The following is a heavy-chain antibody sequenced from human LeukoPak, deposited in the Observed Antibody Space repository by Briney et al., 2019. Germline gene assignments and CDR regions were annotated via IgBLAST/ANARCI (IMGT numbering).Heavy chain of an antibody. CDR1: GFTFSSYW. J-gene: IGHJ4*02. Sequence: GGSLRLSCAASGFTFSSYWMSWVRQAPGKGLEWVANIKQDGSEKYYVDSVKGRFTISRDNSKNTLYLQMNSLGAEDTAVYYCAGGTYYGDYWGQGTLVTVSS. CDR2: IKQDGSEK. V-gene: IGHV3-7*01. CDR3: AGGTYYGDY. D-gene: IGHD1-26*01.